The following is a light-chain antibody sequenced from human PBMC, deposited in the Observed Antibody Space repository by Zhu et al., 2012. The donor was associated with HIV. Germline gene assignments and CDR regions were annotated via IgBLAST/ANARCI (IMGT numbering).Light chain of an antibody. V-gene: IGKV3-20*01. CDR2: GAS. Sequence: EIVLTQSPGALSLSPGERATLSCRASQSIGSYLAWFRQKPGQAPRLLIYGASSRATGIPDRFSGSGSGTDFTLIISRLEPEDFAVYYCQQYGDTPGYTFGQGTKLEIK. J-gene: IGKJ2*01. CDR1: QSIGSY. CDR3: QQYGDTPGYT.